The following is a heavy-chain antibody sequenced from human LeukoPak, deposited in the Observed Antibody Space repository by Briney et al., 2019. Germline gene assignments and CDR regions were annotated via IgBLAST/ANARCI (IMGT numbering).Heavy chain of an antibody. Sequence: GGSLRLSCAASGFTFSNSWMSWVRQAPGKGLEWVANIKKDGSEKYYVDSVKGRFTISRDNAKNSLYLQMNSLRAEDTAVYYCAREWFGGYSGYQNIDYWGQGTLVTVSS. CDR3: AREWFGGYSGYQNIDY. V-gene: IGHV3-7*01. CDR1: GFTFSNSW. CDR2: IKKDGSEK. D-gene: IGHD5-12*01. J-gene: IGHJ4*02.